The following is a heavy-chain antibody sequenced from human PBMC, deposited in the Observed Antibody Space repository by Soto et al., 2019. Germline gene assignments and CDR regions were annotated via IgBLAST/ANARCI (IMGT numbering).Heavy chain of an antibody. J-gene: IGHJ6*02. Sequence: VQLVEAGGDLVQPGGSLRLSCVGSGFTFSSYWMGWVRQTSGKGLEWVATIKADGTEKYYVDSVKGRFTFSRDEAKTSVYLEMNNLSSEDTAVYYFVTAVRGYNANGDLWGRGTTVTVSS. V-gene: IGHV3-7*03. CDR3: VTAVRGYNANGDL. D-gene: IGHD5-12*01. CDR1: GFTFSSYW. CDR2: IKADGTEK.